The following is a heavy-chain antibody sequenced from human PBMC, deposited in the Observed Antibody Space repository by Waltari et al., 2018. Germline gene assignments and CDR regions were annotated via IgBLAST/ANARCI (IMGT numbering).Heavy chain of an antibody. D-gene: IGHD4-17*01. CDR3: ARYGDYWYFDL. Sequence: VQLVESGGGVVQPGRSLRLSCAASGFTFSSYRMSWVRQAPGKGQEAVAKIKKDGSEKYYVDSGKGRFTISRDNAKNSLYLQMNSLRAEDTAVYYCARYGDYWYFDLWGRGTLVTVSS. CDR1: GFTFSSYR. CDR2: IKKDGSEK. V-gene: IGHV3-7*02. J-gene: IGHJ2*01.